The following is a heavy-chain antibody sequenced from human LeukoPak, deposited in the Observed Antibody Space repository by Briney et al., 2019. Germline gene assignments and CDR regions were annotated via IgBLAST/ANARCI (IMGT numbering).Heavy chain of an antibody. Sequence: GGSLRLSSAASGFTFSTFVMTWVRQGPGKGLEWVSSIGESGGNTYYADSVKGRFTISRDNSKNTLYLQMNSLRDEDTAVYYCAKGRLRELNDCWGQGTLVTVSS. V-gene: IGHV3-23*01. CDR3: AKGRLRELNDC. D-gene: IGHD1-7*01. CDR2: IGESGGNT. J-gene: IGHJ4*02. CDR1: GFTFSTFV.